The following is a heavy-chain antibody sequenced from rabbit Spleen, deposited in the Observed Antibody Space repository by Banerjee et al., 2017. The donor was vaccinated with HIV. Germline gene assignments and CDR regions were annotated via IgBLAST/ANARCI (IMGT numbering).Heavy chain of an antibody. CDR1: GFSFSDRDV. D-gene: IGHD1-1*01. V-gene: IGHV1S45*01. CDR2: INAVTGKA. Sequence: QEQLVESGGGLVKPEGSLTLTCKASGFSFSDRDVMCWVRQAPGKGLEWIACINAVTGKAVYAPWAKGRFTFSKTSSTTVTLQMPSLTAADTATYFCARDSATSFSSYGMDLWGPGTLVTVS. J-gene: IGHJ6*01. CDR3: ARDSATSFSSYGMDL.